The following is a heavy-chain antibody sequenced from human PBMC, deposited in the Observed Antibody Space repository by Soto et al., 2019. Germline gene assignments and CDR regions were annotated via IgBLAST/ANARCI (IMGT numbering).Heavy chain of an antibody. Sequence: SETLSLTCTISGGTISDFYWGCIRQPPGKGLEWIGNIYYSGSANYDPSLRSRVTISLNTSKNQFSLNLNSVTAADTAIYYCARWTYCGGDCYWLDFWGQGTLVTVSS. CDR2: IYYSGSA. J-gene: IGHJ4*02. CDR1: GGTISDFY. CDR3: ARWTYCGGDCYWLDF. D-gene: IGHD2-21*02. V-gene: IGHV4-59*01.